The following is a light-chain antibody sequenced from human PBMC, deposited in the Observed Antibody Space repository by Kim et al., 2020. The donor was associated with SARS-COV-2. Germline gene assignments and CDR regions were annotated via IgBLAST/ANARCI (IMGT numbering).Light chain of an antibody. CDR3: QQYGSSPYT. CDR2: GAS. CDR1: QRVSSIY. Sequence: LSPGERATLSCRASQRVSSIYLAWYQQNPGQAPRLLIYGASSRATVIPDRFSGSGSGTDFTLTISRLEPEDFAVYYCQQYGSSPYTLGQGTKLEI. J-gene: IGKJ2*01. V-gene: IGKV3-20*01.